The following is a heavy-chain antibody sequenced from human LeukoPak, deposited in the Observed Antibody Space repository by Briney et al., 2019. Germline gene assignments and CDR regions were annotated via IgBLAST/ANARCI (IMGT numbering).Heavy chain of an antibody. J-gene: IGHJ4*02. CDR1: GGSFSGYY. V-gene: IGHV4-34*01. CDR2: INHSGST. D-gene: IGHD4-17*01. Sequence: SETLSLTCAVYGGSFSGYYWSWIRQPPGKGLEWIGEINHSGSTNYNPSLKSRVTISVDTSKNQFSLKLSSVTAADTAVYCCARVTTVTTDYWGQGTLVTVSS. CDR3: ARVTTVTTDY.